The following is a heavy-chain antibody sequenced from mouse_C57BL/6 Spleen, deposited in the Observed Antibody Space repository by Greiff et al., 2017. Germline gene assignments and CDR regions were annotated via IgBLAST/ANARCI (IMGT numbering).Heavy chain of an antibody. D-gene: IGHD1-1*01. CDR3: ARSGTTEPFDY. J-gene: IGHJ2*01. V-gene: IGHV1-81*01. Sequence: QVQLQPSGAELARPGASVKLSCQASGYTFTSYGISWVKQRTGQGLEWIGEIYPRSGNNYYNEKFKGKATLTADKSSSTAYMELRSLTSEDSAVYFCARSGTTEPFDYWGQGTTLTVSS. CDR2: IYPRSGNN. CDR1: GYTFTSYG.